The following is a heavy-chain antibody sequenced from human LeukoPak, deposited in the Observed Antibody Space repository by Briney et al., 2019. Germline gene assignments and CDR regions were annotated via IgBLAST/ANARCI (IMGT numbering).Heavy chain of an antibody. CDR1: GGTFSSYA. V-gene: IGHV1-69*13. Sequence: GASVKVSCKASGGTFSSYAISWVRQAPGQGLEWMGGIIPIFGTANYAQKFQGRVTITADESTSTAYMELSSLRSEDTAVYYCARARGDYVGMRYGMDVWGQGTTVTVSS. CDR2: IIPIFGTA. D-gene: IGHD4-17*01. J-gene: IGHJ6*02. CDR3: ARARGDYVGMRYGMDV.